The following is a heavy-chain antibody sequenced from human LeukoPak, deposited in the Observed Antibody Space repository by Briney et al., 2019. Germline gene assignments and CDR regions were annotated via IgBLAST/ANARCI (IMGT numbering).Heavy chain of an antibody. CDR2: VKGDGSST. J-gene: IGHJ4*02. CDR3: AREGLECDGSSCRRATFDY. V-gene: IGHV3-74*01. Sequence: QPGGSLRLSCATSGFSFSHSWMHWFRQVPGKGPVWVARVKGDGSSTRNADSVRGRFTISRDNAKSTLYLQMNNLRVEDTAVYYCAREGLECDGSSCRRATFDYWGQGTLVTVSS. D-gene: IGHD2-2*01. CDR1: GFSFSHSW.